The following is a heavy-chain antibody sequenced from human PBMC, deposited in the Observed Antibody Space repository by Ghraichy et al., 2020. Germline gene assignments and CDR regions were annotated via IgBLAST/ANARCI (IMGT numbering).Heavy chain of an antibody. V-gene: IGHV4-59*01. CDR1: GGSISSYY. CDR3: ARGEARSIDY. Sequence: SETLSLTCTVSGGSISSYYWSWIRQPPGKGLEWIGYIYYSGSTNYNPSLKSRVTISVDTSKNQFSLKLSSVTAADTAVYYCARGEARSIDYWGQGTLVTVSS. D-gene: IGHD1-26*01. J-gene: IGHJ4*02. CDR2: IYYSGST.